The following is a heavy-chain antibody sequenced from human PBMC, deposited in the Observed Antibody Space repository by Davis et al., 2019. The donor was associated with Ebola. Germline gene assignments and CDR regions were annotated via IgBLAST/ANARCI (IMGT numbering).Heavy chain of an antibody. CDR2: VNGDGGTT. V-gene: IGHV3-74*03. CDR1: GFTFSRSW. J-gene: IGHJ6*02. D-gene: IGHD3-22*01. CDR3: ARDGRYYDSSGYSYYYYGMDV. Sequence: GESLKLPCAASGFTFSRSWMHWVRQAPEKGLVWVSRVNGDGGTTTYADSVKGRFTISRDNSKNTLYLQMNSLRAEDTAVYYCARDGRYYDSSGYSYYYYGMDVWGQGTTVTVSS.